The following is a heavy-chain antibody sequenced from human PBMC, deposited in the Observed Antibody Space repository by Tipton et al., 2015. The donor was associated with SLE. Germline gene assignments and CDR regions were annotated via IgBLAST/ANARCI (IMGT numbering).Heavy chain of an antibody. CDR3: ARAGYDFWSGLDYYYYYYMDV. CDR2: IYTSGST. V-gene: IGHV4-61*02. J-gene: IGHJ6*03. D-gene: IGHD3-3*01. Sequence: TLSLTCTVSGGSISSGSYYWSWIRQPAGKGLEWIGRIYTSGSTNYNPSLKSRVTISVDTSKNQFSLKLSSVTAADTAVYYCARAGYDFWSGLDYYYYYYMDVWGKGTTVTVSS. CDR1: GGSISSGSYY.